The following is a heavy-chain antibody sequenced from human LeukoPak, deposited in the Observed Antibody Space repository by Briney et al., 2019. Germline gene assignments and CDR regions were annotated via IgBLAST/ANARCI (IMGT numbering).Heavy chain of an antibody. CDR1: GGSLSTYY. CDR2: IHYSGST. V-gene: IGHV4-59*01. CDR3: ARGPGYDLYYFDP. D-gene: IGHD5-12*01. Sequence: PSETLSLTCTVSGGSLSTYYWSWLRQPPGKGLEWIGYIHYSGSTNYNPSLKSRVTISGDTSKNHFSLNLTSLTTADTAVYYCARGPGYDLYYFDPWGHGTVVTVSS. J-gene: IGHJ4*01.